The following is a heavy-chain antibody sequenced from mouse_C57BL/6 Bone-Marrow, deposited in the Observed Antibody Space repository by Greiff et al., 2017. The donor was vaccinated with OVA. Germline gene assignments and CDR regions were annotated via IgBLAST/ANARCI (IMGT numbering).Heavy chain of an antibody. CDR2: ISSGSSTI. V-gene: IGHV5-17*01. CDR3: ARGDHDGYYLYYFDY. D-gene: IGHD2-3*01. J-gene: IGHJ2*01. Sequence: EVQLVESGGGLVKPGGSLKLSCAASGFTFSDYGMHWVRQAPEKGLEWVAYISSGSSTIYYADTVQGRFTISRDNAKNTLFLQMTSLRSEDTAMYYGARGDHDGYYLYYFDYWGQGTTLTVSS. CDR1: GFTFSDYG.